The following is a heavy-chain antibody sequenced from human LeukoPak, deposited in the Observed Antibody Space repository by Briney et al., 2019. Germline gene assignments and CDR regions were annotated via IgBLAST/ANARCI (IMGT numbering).Heavy chain of an antibody. CDR3: AKWFGELLFGGVPDVVY. Sequence: PGGSLRLSCAASGFTFSSYAMSWVRQAPGKGLEWVSAISGSGGSTYCADSVKGRFTISRDNSKNTLYLQMNSLRAEDTAVYYCAKWFGELLFGGVPDVVYWGQGTLVTVSS. D-gene: IGHD3-10*01. V-gene: IGHV3-23*01. CDR1: GFTFSSYA. J-gene: IGHJ4*02. CDR2: ISGSGGST.